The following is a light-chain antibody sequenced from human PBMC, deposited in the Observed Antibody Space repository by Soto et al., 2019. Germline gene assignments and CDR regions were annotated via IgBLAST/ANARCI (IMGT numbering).Light chain of an antibody. CDR1: SGHNTSI. CDR3: QTWGTGIRV. J-gene: IGLJ2*01. V-gene: IGLV4-69*01. Sequence: QPVLTQSPSASASLGASVKLTCALNSGHNTSIVAWHQQQPEKGPRYLMKVKSDGSHIRGDGIPDRFSGSSSGAERYLTISSLQSEDEADYYCQTWGTGIRVFGGGTKLTVL. CDR2: VKSDGSH.